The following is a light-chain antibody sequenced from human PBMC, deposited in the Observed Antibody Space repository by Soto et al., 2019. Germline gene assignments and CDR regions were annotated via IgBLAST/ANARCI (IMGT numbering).Light chain of an antibody. CDR3: QQYGSSPT. V-gene: IGKV3-20*01. Sequence: EIVLTQSPGTLSLSPGERATLSCRASQSVTSSYLAWYQQKPGQAPRLLIYAASSRATGIPDRFSGSGSGTDFTLTISRLEPEDFAVYYCQQYGSSPTFGGGTKVDSK. CDR2: AAS. CDR1: QSVTSSY. J-gene: IGKJ4*01.